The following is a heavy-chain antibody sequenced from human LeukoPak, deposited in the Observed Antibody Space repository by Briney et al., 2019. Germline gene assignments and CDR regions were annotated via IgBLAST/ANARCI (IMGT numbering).Heavy chain of an antibody. CDR2: IIPIFGTA. Sequence: SVKVSCKASGGTFSSYAISWVRQAPGQGLEWMGGIIPIFGTANYAQKFQGRVTITADKSTSTAYMELSSLRSEDTAVYYCASPSGSSSRAAFDIWGQGTMVTVSS. CDR3: ASPSGSSSRAAFDI. CDR1: GGTFSSYA. D-gene: IGHD1-26*01. V-gene: IGHV1-69*06. J-gene: IGHJ3*02.